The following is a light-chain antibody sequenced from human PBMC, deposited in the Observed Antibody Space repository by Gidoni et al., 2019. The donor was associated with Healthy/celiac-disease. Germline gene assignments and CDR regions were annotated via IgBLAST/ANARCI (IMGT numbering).Light chain of an antibody. J-gene: IGLJ2*01. CDR1: SSDVGGYNY. Sequence: QSALTQPASVSGSPGQSITISCTGISSDVGGYNYVSWYQQHPGKAPKLMIYDVSNRPSGVSNRFSGSKSGNTASLTISGLQAEDEADYYCSSYPSSSTLVFGGGTKLTVL. CDR3: SSYPSSSTLV. CDR2: DVS. V-gene: IGLV2-14*03.